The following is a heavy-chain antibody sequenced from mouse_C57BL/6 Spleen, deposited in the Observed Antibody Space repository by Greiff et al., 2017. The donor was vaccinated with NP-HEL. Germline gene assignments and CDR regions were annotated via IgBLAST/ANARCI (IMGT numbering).Heavy chain of an antibody. CDR1: GFTFNSYA. Sequence: EVKVVESGEGLVKPGGSLKLSCAASGFTFNSYAMSWVRQTPEKRLEWVAYISSGGDYIYYADTVKGRFTISRDNARNTLYLQMSSLKSEDTAMYYCTRLIGDAMDYWGQGTSVTVSS. CDR3: TRLIGDAMDY. J-gene: IGHJ4*01. V-gene: IGHV5-9-1*02. CDR2: ISSGGDYI.